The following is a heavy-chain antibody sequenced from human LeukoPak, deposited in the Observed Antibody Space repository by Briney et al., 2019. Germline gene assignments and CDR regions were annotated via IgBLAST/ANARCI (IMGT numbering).Heavy chain of an antibody. CDR3: ARGSIVGATFDYFDY. Sequence: GASVKVSCKASGYTFTVYYIHWVRQAPGQGLEWMGWINPNSGGTNYAQKFQGRVTMTRDTSISTAYMDLSRLRSYDTAVYYCARGSIVGATFDYFDYWGQGTLVTVSS. V-gene: IGHV1-2*02. CDR2: INPNSGGT. J-gene: IGHJ4*02. D-gene: IGHD1-26*01. CDR1: GYTFTVYY.